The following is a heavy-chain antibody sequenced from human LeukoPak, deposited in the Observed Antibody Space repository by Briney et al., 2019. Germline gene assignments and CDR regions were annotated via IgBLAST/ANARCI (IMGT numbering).Heavy chain of an antibody. J-gene: IGHJ4*02. Sequence: GRSLRLSCAASGFTFSSYAMHWVRQAPGKGLEWVAVISYGGSNKYYADSVKGRFTISRDNSKNTLYLQMNSLRAEDTAVYYCAREAWIQLWLPGYWGQGTLVTASS. V-gene: IGHV3-30-3*01. CDR1: GFTFSSYA. CDR2: ISYGGSNK. CDR3: AREAWIQLWLPGY. D-gene: IGHD5-18*01.